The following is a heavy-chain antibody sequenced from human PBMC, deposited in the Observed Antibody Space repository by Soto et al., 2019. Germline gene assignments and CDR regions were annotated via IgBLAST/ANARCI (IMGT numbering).Heavy chain of an antibody. V-gene: IGHV4-59*01. J-gene: IGHJ6*02. CDR3: TRQYMTVVRADV. D-gene: IGHD3-10*01. CDR2: ISYIGST. Sequence: PSETLSLTCTVSGGSISGFSWSWIRQPPGKALEWIGHISYIGSTNYNPSLKSRVTISVDTSKNQFSLKLSSVTAADTAVYYCTRQYMTVVRADVWGQGTTVTVSS. CDR1: GGSISGFS.